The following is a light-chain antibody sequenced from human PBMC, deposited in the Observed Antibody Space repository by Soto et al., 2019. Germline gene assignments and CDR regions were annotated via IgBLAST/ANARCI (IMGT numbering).Light chain of an antibody. J-gene: IGKJ2*01. V-gene: IGKV1-9*01. CDR3: QRLNDYRYT. Sequence: DIQLTQSPSFLSASVGDRVTITCRASQAISSSLAWYQHNPGKAPKLLIYAASTLQNGVPSGFSGSGSGTEFTLTISSLQPEDFSTYHCQRLNDYRYTFGQGTKLEIK. CDR1: QAISSS. CDR2: AAS.